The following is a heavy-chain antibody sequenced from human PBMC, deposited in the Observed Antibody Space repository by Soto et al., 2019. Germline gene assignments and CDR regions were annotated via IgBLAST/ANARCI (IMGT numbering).Heavy chain of an antibody. CDR3: ARDLYYYGNRDYYYYYMDV. D-gene: IGHD3-10*01. CDR1: GYTFTDYD. V-gene: IGHV1-8*01. Sequence: GASVKVSCKASGYTFTDYDINWVRQATGQGLEWMGWMNPNSGNTGYAQKFQGRVTMTRDTSISTAYMELSSLRSDDTAVYYCARDLYYYGNRDYYYYYMDVWGKGTTVTVSS. CDR2: MNPNSGNT. J-gene: IGHJ6*03.